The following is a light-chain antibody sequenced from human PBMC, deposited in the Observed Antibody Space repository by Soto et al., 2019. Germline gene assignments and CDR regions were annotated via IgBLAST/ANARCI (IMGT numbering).Light chain of an antibody. CDR3: TSYEVSNTGV. CDR2: DVN. CDR1: SSDVGGYDF. Sequence: QSALTQPPSASGSPGQSVTISCTGTSSDVGGYDFVSWYQHHPGKAPKLMIFDVNQRPSGVPDRFSGSKSGNTASLTVSGLQAEDEADYYCTSYEVSNTGVFGGGTKLTVL. V-gene: IGLV2-8*01. J-gene: IGLJ3*02.